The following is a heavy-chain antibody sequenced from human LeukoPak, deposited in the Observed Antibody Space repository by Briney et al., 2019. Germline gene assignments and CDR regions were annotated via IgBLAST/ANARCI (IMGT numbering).Heavy chain of an antibody. D-gene: IGHD6-19*01. CDR3: AKDGSVAGNY. V-gene: IGHV3-48*01. CDR2: ISSSSSTI. Sequence: PGGSLRLSCAASGFTFSSYSMNWVRQAPGKGLEWVSYISSSSSTIYYADSVKGRFTISRDNAKNSLYLQMNSLRAEDTAVYYCAKDGSVAGNYWGQGTLVTVSS. CDR1: GFTFSSYS. J-gene: IGHJ4*02.